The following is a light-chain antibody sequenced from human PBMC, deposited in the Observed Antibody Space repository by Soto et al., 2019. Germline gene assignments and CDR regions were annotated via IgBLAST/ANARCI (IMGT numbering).Light chain of an antibody. Sequence: QSVLTQPPSVSAAPGQKVTISCSGNRXNIGINSVSWFQKFPGTAPKLLIYDDYKRPSGIPDRFSGSKSGTSATLGITGLQTGDEADYYCGTWHSSLSAPFLFGTGTKVTVL. V-gene: IGLV1-51*01. CDR3: GTWHSSLSAPFL. CDR1: RXNIGINS. CDR2: DDY. J-gene: IGLJ1*01.